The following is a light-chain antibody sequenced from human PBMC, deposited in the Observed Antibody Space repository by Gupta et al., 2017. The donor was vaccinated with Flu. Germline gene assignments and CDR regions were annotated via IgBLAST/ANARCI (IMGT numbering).Light chain of an antibody. Sequence: SELTQDLAVSVALGQTVRITCQGDSLRSYYASWYQQKPGQAPVPVIYGKNNRPSGIPDRFSGSSSGNTASLPITGAQAEDEADYYCNTRDSIGNHWVFGGGTKLTVL. V-gene: IGLV3-19*01. J-gene: IGLJ3*02. CDR2: GKN. CDR1: SLRSYY. CDR3: NTRDSIGNHWV.